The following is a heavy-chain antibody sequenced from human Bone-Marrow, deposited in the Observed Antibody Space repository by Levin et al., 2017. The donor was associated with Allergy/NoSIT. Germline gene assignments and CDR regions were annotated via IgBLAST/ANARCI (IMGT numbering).Heavy chain of an antibody. V-gene: IGHV1-2*02. CDR1: GYPFSGYY. CDR3: ATASGWTDAYNI. D-gene: IGHD6-19*01. J-gene: IGHJ3*02. Sequence: ASVKVSCKASGYPFSGYYLHWVRQSPRQGLEWMGWINPNTGDTTYAQKFQGRVSMARDTSTSPPYMLLSRLRSDDTAGYYCATASGWTDAYNIWGQGTMVTVSP. CDR2: INPNTGDT.